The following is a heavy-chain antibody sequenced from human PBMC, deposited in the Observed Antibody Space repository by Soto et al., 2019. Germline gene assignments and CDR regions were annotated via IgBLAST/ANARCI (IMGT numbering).Heavy chain of an antibody. V-gene: IGHV3-30*18. Sequence: GGALRLSCEASGFTFTSYGMHWGRQAPGKGLVWVAVISSDGRNKYYSDSVKGRFTISRDVSKNTVFLHMDSLSAEDTAVYYCAKEGDFYDISTGYFGSKAYFDHWGQGTLVTVLL. D-gene: IGHD3-9*01. CDR2: ISSDGRNK. J-gene: IGHJ4*02. CDR1: GFTFTSYG. CDR3: AKEGDFYDISTGYFGSKAYFDH.